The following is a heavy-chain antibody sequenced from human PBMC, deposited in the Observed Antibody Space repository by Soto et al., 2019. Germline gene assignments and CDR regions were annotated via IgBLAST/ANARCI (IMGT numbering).Heavy chain of an antibody. V-gene: IGHV4-31*03. CDR2: IYYSGST. J-gene: IGHJ5*02. D-gene: IGHD2-15*01. CDR1: GGSISSGGYY. CDR3: ARDKSSGGSCWFDP. Sequence: TLSLTCTVSGGSISSGGYYWSWIRQHPGKGLEWIGYIYYSGSTYYNPSLKSRVTISVDTSKNQFSLKLSSVTAADTAVYYCARDKSSGGSCWFDPWGQGTLVTVSS.